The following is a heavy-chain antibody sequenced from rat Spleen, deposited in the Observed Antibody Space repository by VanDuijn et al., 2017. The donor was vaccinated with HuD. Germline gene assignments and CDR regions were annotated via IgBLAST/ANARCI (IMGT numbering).Heavy chain of an antibody. CDR1: GFTFNDYY. J-gene: IGHJ2*01. Sequence: EVQLVESGGGLVQPGRSLKLSCAASGFTFNDYYMAWVRQAPTKGLEWVASINYDGGSTCYRDSVKGRFTISRENAKSSLYLQMDSLRSEDTATYYCTRDRILRSTGFDYWGQGVMVTVSS. CDR2: INYDGGST. D-gene: IGHD1-6*01. CDR3: TRDRILRSTGFDY. V-gene: IGHV5-20*01.